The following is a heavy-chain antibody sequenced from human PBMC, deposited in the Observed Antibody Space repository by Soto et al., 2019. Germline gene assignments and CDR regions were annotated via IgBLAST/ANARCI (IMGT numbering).Heavy chain of an antibody. J-gene: IGHJ4*02. D-gene: IGHD3-16*01. V-gene: IGHV3-74*01. CDR2: IKSDETTT. CDR1: GFTFTDYW. CDR3: ARGLYLAYVQDF. Sequence: EVQLVESGGGLVQPGGSLRLSCAASGFTFTDYWIHWVRQVPGKGLVWVSRIKSDETTTGYADSVKGRFTISRDNAKNTVYLQMSSLRAEDTAVYYCARGLYLAYVQDFWGQGILVTVSS.